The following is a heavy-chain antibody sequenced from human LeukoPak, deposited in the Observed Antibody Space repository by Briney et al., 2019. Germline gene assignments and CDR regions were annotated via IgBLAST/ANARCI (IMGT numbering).Heavy chain of an antibody. Sequence: GGSLRLSCAASGFTFSSYEMNWVRQAPGKGLEWVSYISSSGSTIYYADSVKGRFTISRDNAKNSLYLQMNSLRAEDTAVYYCARDLGYDILTGSHPTNWFDPWGQGTLVTVSS. CDR3: ARDLGYDILTGSHPTNWFDP. D-gene: IGHD3-9*01. J-gene: IGHJ5*02. CDR1: GFTFSSYE. CDR2: ISSSGSTI. V-gene: IGHV3-48*03.